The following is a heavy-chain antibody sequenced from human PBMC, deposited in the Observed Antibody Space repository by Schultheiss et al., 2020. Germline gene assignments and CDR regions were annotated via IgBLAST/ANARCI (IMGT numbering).Heavy chain of an antibody. Sequence: GESLKISCAASGFTVSSNYMSWVRQAPGKGLEWVSIIYSDGSPHYSGSVKDRFTISRDDSKNTLYLQMDSLRAEDTAVYYCARAPTITTNYDSWGQGTLVTFSS. J-gene: IGHJ4*02. V-gene: IGHV3-66*01. D-gene: IGHD4-11*01. CDR2: IYSDGSP. CDR3: ARAPTITTNYDS. CDR1: GFTVSSNY.